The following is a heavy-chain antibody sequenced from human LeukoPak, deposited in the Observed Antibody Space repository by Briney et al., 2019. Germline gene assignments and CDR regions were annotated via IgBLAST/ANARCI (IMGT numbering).Heavy chain of an antibody. CDR3: ARGNWNYPFDY. V-gene: IGHV3-53*01. CDR1: GFTVSSNY. J-gene: IGHJ4*02. D-gene: IGHD1-7*01. CDR2: IYSGAST. Sequence: GGSLRLSCAASGFTVSSNYMSWVRQAPGKGPEWVSVIYSGASTYYADSVKGRLTISRDNSNNTLYLQMNSLRADDTAVYYCARGNWNYPFDYWGQGTLVTVSS.